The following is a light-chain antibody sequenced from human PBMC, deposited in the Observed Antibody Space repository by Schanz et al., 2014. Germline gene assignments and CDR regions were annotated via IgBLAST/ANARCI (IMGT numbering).Light chain of an antibody. CDR1: SSDVGNYNF. Sequence: QSALTQPPSASGSPGQSVTISCTGTSSDVGNYNFVSWYQHHPGKAPKLMIYEVSKRPSGVPDRFSGSKSGNTASLTVSGLQAEDEADYYCNSYAGSNNLVFGGGTKLTVL. V-gene: IGLV2-8*01. CDR3: NSYAGSNNLV. J-gene: IGLJ2*01. CDR2: EVS.